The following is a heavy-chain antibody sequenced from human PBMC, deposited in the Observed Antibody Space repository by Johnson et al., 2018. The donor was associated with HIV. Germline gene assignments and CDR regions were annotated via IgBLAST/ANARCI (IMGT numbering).Heavy chain of an antibody. CDR3: SQDVRFKDCFERSGYRTMQEHGFDI. CDR1: GFTFSSYG. J-gene: IGHJ3*02. CDR2: IRYDGSNK. V-gene: IGHV3-30*02. D-gene: IGHD3-22*01. Sequence: QVLLVESGGGVVQPGGSLRLSCAASGFTFSSYGMHWVRQAPGKGLEWVAFIRYDGSNKYYVDSVKGRFTISREAAKNSLYLQMSSLRVGDTTVHSCSQDVRFKDCFERSGYRTMQEHGFDIWGQGTMVTVSS.